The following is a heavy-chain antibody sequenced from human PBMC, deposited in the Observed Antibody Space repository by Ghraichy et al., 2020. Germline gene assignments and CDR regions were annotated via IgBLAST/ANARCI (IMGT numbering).Heavy chain of an antibody. CDR3: AKRDFRLTTDAFDM. J-gene: IGHJ3*02. V-gene: IGHV3-30*18. CDR2: ISYDGSNK. CDR1: GFTFSSYG. Sequence: GESLNISCAASGFTFSSYGMHWVRQAPGKGLEWVTVISYDGSNKYYADTVKGRFTISRDNDNKMVYLQMNSLRVDDMAVYYCAKRDFRLTTDAFDMWGQGAMVPVSS. D-gene: IGHD2/OR15-2a*01.